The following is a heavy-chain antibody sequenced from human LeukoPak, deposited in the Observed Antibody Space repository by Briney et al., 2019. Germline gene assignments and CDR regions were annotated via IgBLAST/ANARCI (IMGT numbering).Heavy chain of an antibody. CDR3: ATARSYYDFWSGSPRYVGY. V-gene: IGHV4-34*01. Sequence: SETLSLTCAVYGGSFSGYYWSWIRQPPGKGLEWIGEINHSGSANYNPSLKSRVTISVDTSKNQFSLKLSSVTAADTAVYYCATARSYYDFWSGSPRYVGYWGQGILVTVSS. CDR1: GGSFSGYY. J-gene: IGHJ4*02. D-gene: IGHD3-3*01. CDR2: INHSGSA.